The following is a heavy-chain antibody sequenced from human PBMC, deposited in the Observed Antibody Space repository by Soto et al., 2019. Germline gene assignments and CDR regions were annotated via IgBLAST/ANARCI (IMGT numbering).Heavy chain of an antibody. V-gene: IGHV3-23*01. J-gene: IGHJ4*02. CDR2: ISGSGGST. CDR1: GFTFSSYA. D-gene: IGHD3-3*01. CDR3: AALSSDFWSGYRSAFDY. Sequence: GGSLRLSCAASGFTFSSYAMSWVRQAPGKGLEWVSAISGSGGSTYYADSVKGRFTISRDNSKNTLYLQMNSLRAEDTAVYYCAALSSDFWSGYRSAFDYWGQGTLVTVSS.